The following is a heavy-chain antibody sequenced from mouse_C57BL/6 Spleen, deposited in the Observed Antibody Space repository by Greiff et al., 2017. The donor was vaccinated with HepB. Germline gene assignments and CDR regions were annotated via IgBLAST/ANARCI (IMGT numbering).Heavy chain of an antibody. D-gene: IGHD1-1*01. V-gene: IGHV1-69*01. CDR2: IDPSDSYT. CDR1: GYTFTSYW. J-gene: IGHJ3*01. CDR3: ARGYYGSSYSAWFAY. Sequence: QVQLKQPGAELVMPGASVKLSCKASGYTFTSYWMHWVKQRPGKGLEWIGEIDPSDSYTNYNQKFKGKSTLTVDKSSSTAYMQLSSLTSEDSAVYYCARGYYGSSYSAWFAYWGQGTLVTVSA.